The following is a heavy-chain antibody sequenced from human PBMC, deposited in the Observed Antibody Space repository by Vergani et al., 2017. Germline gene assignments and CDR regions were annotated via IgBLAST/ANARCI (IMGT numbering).Heavy chain of an antibody. V-gene: IGHV3-21*04. D-gene: IGHD5-12*01. J-gene: IGHJ3*01. CDR2: IIWNSGAV. CDR1: GFTFSSYS. Sequence: EVQLVESGGGLVKPGGSLRLSCAASGFTFSSYSMNWVRQAPGKGLEWVSGIIWNSGAVDYADSVRGRFTISRDNAKNSLFLEMNSLRFEDTAVYFCTKGSVYYHDSAGHGYDPYTGFDLWDQGTLVTVSS. CDR3: TKGSVYYHDSAGHGYDPYTGFDL.